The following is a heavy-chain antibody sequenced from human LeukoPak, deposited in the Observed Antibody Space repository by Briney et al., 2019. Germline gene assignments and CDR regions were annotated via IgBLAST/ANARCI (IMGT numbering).Heavy chain of an antibody. CDR3: ARVYQGVAIFDGIDY. V-gene: IGHV3-21*01. CDR2: ISRSSSYI. Sequence: GGSLRLSCAASGFPFSTYWMSWVRQAPGKGLEWVSSISRSSSYINYADSLKGRFTISRDNAKNSVYLQMNSLRAEDTAVYYCARVYQGVAIFDGIDYWGQGTLVTVSS. CDR1: GFPFSTYW. J-gene: IGHJ4*02. D-gene: IGHD3-3*01.